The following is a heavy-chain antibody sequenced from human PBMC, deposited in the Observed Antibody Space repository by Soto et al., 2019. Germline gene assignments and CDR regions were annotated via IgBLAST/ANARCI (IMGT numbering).Heavy chain of an antibody. CDR3: ARGPPLGY. CDR2: IYHSGST. Sequence: HLQLQESGSGLVKPSQTLSLTCAVSGGSISSGGYSWSWIRQPPGKGLECIGYIYHSGSTYYSPSLKSRVTISVDRSKNQFSLKLSSVTAADTAVYYCARGPPLGYWGQGTLVTVSS. V-gene: IGHV4-30-2*01. CDR1: GGSISSGGYS. J-gene: IGHJ4*02.